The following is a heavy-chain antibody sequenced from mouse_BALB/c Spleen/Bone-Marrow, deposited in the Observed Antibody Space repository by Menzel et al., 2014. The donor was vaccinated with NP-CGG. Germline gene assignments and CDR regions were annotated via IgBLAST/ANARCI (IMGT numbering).Heavy chain of an antibody. CDR2: ISSGSSTI. CDR1: GSTFGSFG. D-gene: IGHD2-3*01. V-gene: IGHV5-17*02. J-gene: IGHJ4*01. CDR3: ARYDDGCYSYYAMDY. Sequence: EVKLEESGGGLVQPGGSRKLSCAASGSTFGSFGMHWVRQAREKGLEWVAYISSGSSTIYYADTVKGRFTISRDNPKNTLFLQMTSLRSEDTAMYYCARYDDGCYSYYAMDYWGQGTSVTVSS.